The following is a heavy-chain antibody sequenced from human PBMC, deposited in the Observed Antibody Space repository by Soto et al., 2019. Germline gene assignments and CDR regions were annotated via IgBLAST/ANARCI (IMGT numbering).Heavy chain of an antibody. CDR3: ARGVSAGVDH. CDR1: GYSFTSLD. D-gene: IGHD1-26*01. V-gene: IGHV1-8*01. CDR2: MEPSTGRT. Sequence: ASVKVSCKASGYSFTSLDINWVRQTAGQGLEWMGWMEPSTGRTGYAQKFQGRVTMTRDTSINTAYMELTTLTSDDTAFYYCARGVSAGVDHWGQGNLVTVSS. J-gene: IGHJ4*02.